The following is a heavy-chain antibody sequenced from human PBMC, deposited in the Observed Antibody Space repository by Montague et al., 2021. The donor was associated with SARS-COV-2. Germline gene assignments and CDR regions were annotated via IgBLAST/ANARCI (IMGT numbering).Heavy chain of an antibody. CDR1: GFTFSSYA. J-gene: IGHJ4*02. V-gene: IGHV3-30*04. D-gene: IGHD6-13*01. CDR2: ISYDGSNK. Sequence: SLRLSCAASGFTFSSYAMHWVRQVPGKGLEWVAVISYDGSNKYYADSVKGRFTISRDNSKNTLYLQMNSLKAEDTAVYYCARDSEQQLVPDFDYWGQGTLVTVSS. CDR3: ARDSEQQLVPDFDY.